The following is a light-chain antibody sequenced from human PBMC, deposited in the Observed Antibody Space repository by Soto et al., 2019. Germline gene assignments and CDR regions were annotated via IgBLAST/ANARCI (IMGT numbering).Light chain of an antibody. J-gene: IGLJ1*01. Sequence: QSALTQPASVSGSPGQSITISCTGTSSDVGYYNYVSWYQQHPGKAPKVLIYEANSRPSGVSNRFSGSKSGNTASLTISGLQAEDEADYYCNSYTRTSTLPYVFGTGTKLTVL. CDR2: EAN. V-gene: IGLV2-14*01. CDR1: SSDVGYYNY. CDR3: NSYTRTSTLPYV.